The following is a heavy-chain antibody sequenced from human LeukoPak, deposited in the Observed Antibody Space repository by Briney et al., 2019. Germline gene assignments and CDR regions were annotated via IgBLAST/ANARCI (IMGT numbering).Heavy chain of an antibody. CDR1: GGSFSGYY. V-gene: IGHV4-34*01. CDR2: INHSGST. D-gene: IGHD2-15*01. Sequence: SETLSLTCAVYGGSFSGYYWSWIRQPPGKGLEWIGEINHSGSTNYNPSLQSRVTISADTSKNQFSLNLRSVIAADTAAYYCTRGLRLGYCSGGSCYYWFDPWGQGTRVTVSS. CDR3: TRGLRLGYCSGGSCYYWFDP. J-gene: IGHJ5*02.